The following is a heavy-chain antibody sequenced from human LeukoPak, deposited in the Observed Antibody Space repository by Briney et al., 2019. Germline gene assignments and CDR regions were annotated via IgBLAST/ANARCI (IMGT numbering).Heavy chain of an antibody. CDR1: GFTFSSYS. CDR2: IWYDGSNK. CDR3: AREFRQNWFDP. Sequence: GGSLRLSCAASGFTFSSYSMHWVRQAPGKGLEWVAVIWYDGSNKYYADSVKGRFTISRDNSKNTLYLQMNSLRAEDTAVYYCAREFRQNWFDPWGQGTLVTASS. J-gene: IGHJ5*02. V-gene: IGHV3-33*08.